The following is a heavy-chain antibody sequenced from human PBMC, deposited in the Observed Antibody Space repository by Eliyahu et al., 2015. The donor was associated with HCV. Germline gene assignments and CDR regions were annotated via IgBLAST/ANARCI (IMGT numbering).Heavy chain of an antibody. D-gene: IGHD3-16*01. CDR2: IIPILGIA. J-gene: IGHJ4*02. CDR1: GGTFSSYT. Sequence: QVQLVQSGAEVKKPGSSVKVSCKASGGTFSSYTISWVRQAPGQGLEWMGRIIPILGIANYAQKFQGRVTITADKSTSTAYMELSSLRSEDTAVYYCARDWGGYIFDYWGQGTLVTVSS. V-gene: IGHV1-69*08. CDR3: ARDWGGYIFDY.